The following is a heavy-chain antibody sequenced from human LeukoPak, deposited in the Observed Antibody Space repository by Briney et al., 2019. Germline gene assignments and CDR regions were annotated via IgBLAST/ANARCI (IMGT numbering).Heavy chain of an antibody. V-gene: IGHV4-30-2*01. CDR1: GGSISSGGYS. J-gene: IGHJ4*02. CDR2: IYHSGST. CDR3: ARDPDY. Sequence: SETLSLTSAVSGGSISSGGYSWSWIRQPPGKGLEWIGYIYHSGSTYYNPSLKSRVTISVDRSKNQFSLKLSSVTAADTAVYYCARDPDYWGQGTLVTVSS.